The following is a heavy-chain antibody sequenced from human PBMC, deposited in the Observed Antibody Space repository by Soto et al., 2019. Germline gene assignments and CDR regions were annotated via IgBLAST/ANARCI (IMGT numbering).Heavy chain of an antibody. CDR3: ARDLLPRYSFRGFDP. D-gene: IGHD6-13*01. V-gene: IGHV1-3*04. Sequence: ASVKVSCKASGYTFTSYAVHWVRQAPGQRHEWMGWINTGSGNTKYSQNFQGRVTMTRDTSASTAYMELSSLRSEDTAVYYCARDLLPRYSFRGFDPWGQGTLVTVSS. CDR1: GYTFTSYA. CDR2: INTGSGNT. J-gene: IGHJ5*02.